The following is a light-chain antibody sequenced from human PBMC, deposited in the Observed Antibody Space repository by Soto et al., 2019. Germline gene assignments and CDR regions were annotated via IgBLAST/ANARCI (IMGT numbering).Light chain of an antibody. J-gene: IGLJ2*01. V-gene: IGLV1-40*01. CDR3: QSYDSSLSGVV. CDR1: RSNIGAGYE. Sequence: QSVLTQPPSVSGAPGQRITISCTGSRSNIGAGYEVHWYQQLPGTAPNLLIYGNSNRPSGVPDRFSGSKSGTSASLAITGLQAEDEADYYCQSYDSSLSGVVFGGGTKLTVL. CDR2: GNS.